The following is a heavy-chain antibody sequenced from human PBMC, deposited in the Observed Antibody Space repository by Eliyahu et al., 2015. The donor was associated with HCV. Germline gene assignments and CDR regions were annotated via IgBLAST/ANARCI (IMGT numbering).Heavy chain of an antibody. V-gene: IGHV3-74*01. CDR3: ARERSFGGVIALFDY. Sequence: EVQLVESGGGLVQPGGSLRLSCAASGFTFSSYWMHWVRQAPGKGLVWVSRINSDGSSTSYADSVKGRFTISRDNAKNTLYLQMNSLRAEDTAVYYCARERSFGGVIALFDYWGQGTLVTVSS. CDR2: INSDGSST. CDR1: GFTFSSYW. D-gene: IGHD3-16*02. J-gene: IGHJ4*02.